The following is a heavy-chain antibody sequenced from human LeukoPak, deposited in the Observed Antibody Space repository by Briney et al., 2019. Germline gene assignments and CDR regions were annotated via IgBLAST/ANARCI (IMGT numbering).Heavy chain of an antibody. CDR3: ARHSGSYYPIFDY. CDR1: GGSISTYY. Sequence: TSETLSLTCTVSGGSISTYYWSWIRQPPGRGLEWIGYIYYSGSTNYNPSLKSRVTISVDTSKNQFSLKLSSVTAADTAVYYCARHSGSYYPIFDYWGQGTLVTVSS. CDR2: IYYSGST. J-gene: IGHJ4*02. V-gene: IGHV4-59*08. D-gene: IGHD1-26*01.